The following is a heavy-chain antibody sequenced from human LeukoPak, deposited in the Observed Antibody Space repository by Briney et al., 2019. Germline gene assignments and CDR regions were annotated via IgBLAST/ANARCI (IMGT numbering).Heavy chain of an antibody. J-gene: IGHJ4*02. D-gene: IGHD6-6*01. CDR3: ARALVMSSSSSCRGFGY. CDR2: IIPNSGGT. Sequence: ASVKVSCKASGYTFTGYCMHWVRQAPGQGLEWMGRIIPNSGGTNYAQKFQGRVTMTRDTSISTAYMELSRLRSDDTAVYYCARALVMSSSSSCRGFGYWGQGTLVTVSS. CDR1: GYTFTGYC. V-gene: IGHV1-2*06.